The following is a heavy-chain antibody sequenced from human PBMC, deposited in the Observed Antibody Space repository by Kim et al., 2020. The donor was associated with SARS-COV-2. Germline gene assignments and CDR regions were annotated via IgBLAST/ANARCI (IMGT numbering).Heavy chain of an antibody. CDR2: IRNKLNSYTT. CDR1: GFTFSDFY. V-gene: IGHV3-72*01. J-gene: IGHJ4*02. CDR3: ARVNWNDGDYFDY. D-gene: IGHD1-20*01. Sequence: GGSLRLSCAASGFTFSDFYMDWVRQAPGKGLEWVGRIRNKLNSYTTKYAASVKDRFTISRDDSKNSLYLQMNSLKTEDTAVYYCARVNWNDGDYFDYWGQGTLVTVSS.